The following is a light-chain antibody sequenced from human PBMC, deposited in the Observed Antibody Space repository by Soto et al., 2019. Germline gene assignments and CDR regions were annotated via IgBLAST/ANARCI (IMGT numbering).Light chain of an antibody. CDR2: GAS. J-gene: IGKJ2*01. V-gene: IGKV3-20*01. Sequence: EIVLTQSPGTLSLSPGERATLSCRASQSVSSSYLAWYQQKPGQAPRLLIYGASSRATGIPYRFSGSGSGTDFTLTISSLEPEDFAVYYCQQYGSSPRYTFGQGTKLEIK. CDR3: QQYGSSPRYT. CDR1: QSVSSSY.